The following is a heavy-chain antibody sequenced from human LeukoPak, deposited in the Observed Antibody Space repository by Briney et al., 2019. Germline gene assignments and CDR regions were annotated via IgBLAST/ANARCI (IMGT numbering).Heavy chain of an antibody. CDR1: GFPFASYV. Sequence: GGSLRLSCEGSGFPFASYVMSWVRRAPGKGLEWIAYINHDAEMIFYPDFVKGRFTISRDNAKKSLYLQMNALRYEGTAIYYCARDHDWAFDLWGQGTLVTVSS. J-gene: IGHJ4*02. D-gene: IGHD3-9*01. V-gene: IGHV3-48*02. CDR3: ARDHDWAFDL. CDR2: INHDAEMI.